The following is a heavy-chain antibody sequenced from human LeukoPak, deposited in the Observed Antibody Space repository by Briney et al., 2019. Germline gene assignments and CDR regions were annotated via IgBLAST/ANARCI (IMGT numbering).Heavy chain of an antibody. CDR2: ISGSGGST. Sequence: GGSLRLSCAASGFTFSSYDMSWVRQAPGKGLEWVSTISGSGGSTYYADSVKGRFTISRDKSKNTLYLQMDSLRAEDTAVYYCAKDQGYYGSGSYKEYFQHWGQGTLVTVSS. V-gene: IGHV3-23*01. CDR3: AKDQGYYGSGSYKEYFQH. CDR1: GFTFSSYD. J-gene: IGHJ1*01. D-gene: IGHD3-10*01.